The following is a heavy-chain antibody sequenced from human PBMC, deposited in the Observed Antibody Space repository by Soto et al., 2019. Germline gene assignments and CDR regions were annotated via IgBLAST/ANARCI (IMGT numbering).Heavy chain of an antibody. CDR2: ISGSGGST. CDR3: AKGVDTAMVYVDYGMDV. V-gene: IGHV3-23*01. J-gene: IGHJ6*01. CDR1: GFTFSSYA. Sequence: EVQLLESGGGLVQPGGSLRLSCAASGFTFSSYAMSWVRQAPGKGLEWVSAISGSGGSTYYADSVKGRLTISRDNSKNTLYLQMNSLRAEDTAVYYCAKGVDTAMVYVDYGMDVWGQGTTVTVSS. D-gene: IGHD5-18*01.